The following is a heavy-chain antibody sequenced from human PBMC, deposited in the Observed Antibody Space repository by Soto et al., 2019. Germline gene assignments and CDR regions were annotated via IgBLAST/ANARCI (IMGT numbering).Heavy chain of an antibody. D-gene: IGHD3-9*01. CDR1: GFAFSSYA. V-gene: IGHV3-23*01. CDR2: ISGSGGST. CDR3: ARQSPYYDILTGYYPDDY. Sequence: GSLRLSCAASGFAFSSYAMSWVRQAPGKGLEWVSAISGSGGSTYYADSVKGRFTISRDNSKNTLYLQMNSLRAADTAVYYCARQSPYYDILTGYYPDDYWGQGTLVTVSS. J-gene: IGHJ4*02.